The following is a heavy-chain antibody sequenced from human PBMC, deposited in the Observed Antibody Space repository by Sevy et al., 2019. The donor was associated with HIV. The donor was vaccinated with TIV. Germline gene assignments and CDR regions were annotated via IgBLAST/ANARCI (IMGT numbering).Heavy chain of an antibody. D-gene: IGHD3-3*01. CDR1: GFIFNSYV. CDR2: ISGHGGST. V-gene: IGHV3-23*01. CDR3: AGGFWSGYDY. Sequence: GGSLRLSCAASGFIFNSYVMNWVRQAPGKGLEWVSAISGHGGSTYYADSVKGRFTISRDNSRKILDLEMNNLRAEDTAVYYWAGGFWSGYDYWGQGTLVTVSS. J-gene: IGHJ4*02.